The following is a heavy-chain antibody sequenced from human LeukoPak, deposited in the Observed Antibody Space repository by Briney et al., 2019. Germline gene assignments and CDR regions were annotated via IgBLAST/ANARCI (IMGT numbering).Heavy chain of an antibody. CDR1: GLTFIGSYD. J-gene: IGHJ6*02. CDR3: AGYNGMDV. V-gene: IGHV3-33*01. CDR2: IWYDGSKK. Sequence: GRSLRLSCAASGLTFIGSYDMHWVRQAPGKGLEWVAVIWYDGSKKYYADSVKGRFTISRDNSKKTLYLQMNSLRAKDTAVYYCAGYNGMDVWGQGTTVTVSS. D-gene: IGHD6-13*01.